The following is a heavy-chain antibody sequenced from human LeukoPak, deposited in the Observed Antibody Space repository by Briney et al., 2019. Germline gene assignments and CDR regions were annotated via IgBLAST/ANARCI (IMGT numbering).Heavy chain of an antibody. J-gene: IGHJ4*02. CDR2: ISAYNGNT. V-gene: IGHV1-18*01. CDR1: GYTFTSYG. D-gene: IGHD3-16*01. Sequence: ASVKVSCKASGYTFTSYGISWVRQAPGQGLEWMGWISAYNGNTNYAQKLQGRVTMTTDTSTSTAYMELRSLRSEDTAVYYCASLGGGSTVATYLNYWGQGTLVTVSS. CDR3: ASLGGGSTVATYLNY.